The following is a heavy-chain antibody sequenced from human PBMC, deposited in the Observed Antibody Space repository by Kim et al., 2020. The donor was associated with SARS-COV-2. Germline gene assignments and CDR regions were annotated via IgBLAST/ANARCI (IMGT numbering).Heavy chain of an antibody. J-gene: IGHJ4*02. D-gene: IGHD2-15*01. CDR3: AKDLKRTIVVVAPFDL. V-gene: IGHV3-30*02. CDR1: GFTFSNYG. Sequence: GGSLRLSCAASGFTFSNYGMHWVRQAPGKGLEWVAFISYDGEKENYAESVKGRFTVSRDNSQKILYVQMNSLTVEDTAVYYCAKDLKRTIVVVAPFDLWGPGTLVTVSS. CDR2: ISYDGEKE.